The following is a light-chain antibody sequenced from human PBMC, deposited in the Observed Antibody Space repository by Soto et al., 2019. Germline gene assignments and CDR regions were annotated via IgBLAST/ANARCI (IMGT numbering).Light chain of an antibody. CDR2: EDN. V-gene: IGLV6-57*04. Sequence: NFMLTQPHSVSESPGKTVTISCTRSSGSIASNYVQWYQQRPGSAPTTVIYEDNHRPSGVPDRFSGSIDSSSNSASLTISGLKTEDEADYYCQSYDSSNHAVVFGGGTKLTVL. J-gene: IGLJ2*01. CDR1: SGSIASNY. CDR3: QSYDSSNHAVV.